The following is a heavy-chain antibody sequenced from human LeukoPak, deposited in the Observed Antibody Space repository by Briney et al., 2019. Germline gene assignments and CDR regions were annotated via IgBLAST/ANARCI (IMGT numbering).Heavy chain of an antibody. V-gene: IGHV3-7*03. Sequence: GGSLRLSCAASGFTLSNYWMGWVRRAPGKGLEWVANINQDGSEKHYVDFLKGRFTISRDNSKNSLYLQMNSLRAEDTALYYCAKDIHRDGYPGAIDYWGQGTLVTVSS. D-gene: IGHD5-24*01. CDR3: AKDIHRDGYPGAIDY. CDR2: INQDGSEK. CDR1: GFTLSNYW. J-gene: IGHJ4*02.